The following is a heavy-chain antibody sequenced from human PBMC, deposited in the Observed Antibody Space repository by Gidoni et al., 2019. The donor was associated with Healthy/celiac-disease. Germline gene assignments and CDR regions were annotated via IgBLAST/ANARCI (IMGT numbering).Heavy chain of an antibody. CDR1: GGSISSYY. D-gene: IGHD5-18*01. V-gene: IGHV4-59*08. CDR3: ARHDTAIDAFDI. CDR2: VYYSGST. Sequence: QVQLQESGPGLVKPSETLSLTCTVSGGSISSYYWSWIRQPPGKGLEWIGYVYYSGSTNYNPSLKSRVTISVDTSKNQFSLKLSSVTAADTAVYYCARHDTAIDAFDIWGQGTMVTVSS. J-gene: IGHJ3*02.